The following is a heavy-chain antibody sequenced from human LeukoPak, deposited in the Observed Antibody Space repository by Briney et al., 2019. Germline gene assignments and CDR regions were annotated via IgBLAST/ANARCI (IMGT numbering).Heavy chain of an antibody. J-gene: IGHJ4*02. D-gene: IGHD6-13*01. V-gene: IGHV3-23*01. CDR2: ISGSGGST. CDR3: AKGGIAAAGTLVY. CDR1: GFTFSSYA. Sequence: GGSLRLSCAASGFTFSSYAMSWVRQAPGKGLEWVSAISGSGGSTYYADSVKGRFTISRDNSRNTLYLRVNSLRDEDTAVYYCAKGGIAAAGTLVYWGQGTLVTVSS.